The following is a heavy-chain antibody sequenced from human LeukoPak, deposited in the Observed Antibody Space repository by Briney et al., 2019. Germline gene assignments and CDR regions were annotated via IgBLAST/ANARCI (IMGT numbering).Heavy chain of an antibody. D-gene: IGHD2-8*01. V-gene: IGHV3-7*01. J-gene: IGHJ3*01. CDR2: MSQDGSEI. CDR3: VRGVYGFDL. Sequence: PGGSLRLSCAAPGFTFNTYWMTWVRQAPGKGLEWVAYMSQDGSEIYYMDSVKGRFTISRDNAKNSFFLQMNSLRADDTALYYCVRGVYGFDLWGQGTLVTVSS. CDR1: GFTFNTYW.